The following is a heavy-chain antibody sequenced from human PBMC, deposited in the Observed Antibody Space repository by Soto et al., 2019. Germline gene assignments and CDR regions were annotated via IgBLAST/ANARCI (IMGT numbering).Heavy chain of an antibody. V-gene: IGHV4-30-2*01. CDR2: IYHSGST. D-gene: IGHD5-12*01. J-gene: IGHJ4*02. CDR3: ARFPVATSHFDY. CDR1: GVSVSSGGYS. Sequence: SETLSLTCSVSGVSVSSGGYSWSWIRQPPGKALAWIGYIYHSGSTNYNPSLQSRVTLSVDKSKNQFSLKLTSVTAADTAVYYCARFPVATSHFDYWGPGTLVTVSS.